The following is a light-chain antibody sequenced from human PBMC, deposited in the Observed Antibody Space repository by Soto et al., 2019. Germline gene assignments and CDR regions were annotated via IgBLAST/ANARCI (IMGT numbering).Light chain of an antibody. V-gene: IGKV1-39*01. Sequence: DTQMTQSPSSLSASVGDRVTITCRTSQSIRSSLNWYQQKPGKAPNLLIYAASRLQSGVPSRFSGSGSGTDFTLTISSLQPADFATYYCQQSYSTPFTFGPGTKVDIK. CDR1: QSIRSS. J-gene: IGKJ3*01. CDR2: AAS. CDR3: QQSYSTPFT.